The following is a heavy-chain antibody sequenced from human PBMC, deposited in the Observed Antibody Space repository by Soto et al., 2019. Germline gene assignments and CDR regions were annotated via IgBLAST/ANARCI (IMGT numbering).Heavy chain of an antibody. CDR1: GGSISSGGYY. D-gene: IGHD2-15*01. CDR3: SRIGAGGYCSGGSCYWFDP. Sequence: TLSLTCTVSGGSISSGGYYWSWIRQHPGKGLEWIGYIYYSGSTYYNPSLKSRVTISVDTSKNQFSLKLSSVTAADTAVYYCSRIGAGGYCSGGSCYWFDPWGQGTLVTVSS. V-gene: IGHV4-31*03. CDR2: IYYSGST. J-gene: IGHJ5*02.